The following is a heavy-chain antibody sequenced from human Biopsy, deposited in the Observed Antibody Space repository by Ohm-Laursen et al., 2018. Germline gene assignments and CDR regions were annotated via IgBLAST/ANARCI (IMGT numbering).Heavy chain of an antibody. J-gene: IGHJ6*02. V-gene: IGHV1-2*02. CDR1: EYSVTDYL. D-gene: IGHD4-17*01. Sequence: ATVKISCKASEYSVTDYLIHWVRHAPGQGFEWMGWINPKSGVANHAQNFQGRVSMTRDTSIHTVYLELNSLRSDDTAVYYCARDMTVTARPYYYSGVDVWGPGTRVTVSS. CDR3: ARDMTVTARPYYYSGVDV. CDR2: INPKSGVA.